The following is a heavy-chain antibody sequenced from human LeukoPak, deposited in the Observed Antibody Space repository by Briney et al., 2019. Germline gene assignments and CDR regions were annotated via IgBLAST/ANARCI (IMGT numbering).Heavy chain of an antibody. CDR2: IYYSGST. D-gene: IGHD2-15*01. J-gene: IGHJ5*02. CDR1: GGSISSYY. V-gene: IGHV4-39*01. CDR3: AIGYCSGGSCYENWFDP. Sequence: SETLSLTCTVSGGSISSYYWGWIRQPPGKGLEWIGSIYYSGSTYYNPSLKNRVTISVDTSKNQFSLKLSSVTAADTAVYYCAIGYCSGGSCYENWFDPWGQGTLVTVSS.